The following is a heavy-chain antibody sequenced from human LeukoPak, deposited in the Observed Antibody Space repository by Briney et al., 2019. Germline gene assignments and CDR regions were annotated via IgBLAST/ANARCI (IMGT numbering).Heavy chain of an antibody. Sequence: PSVTLSLTCTVSGGSISSSSYYWGWIRQPPGKGLEWIGSIYYSGSTYYNPSLKSRVTISVDTSKNQFSLKLSSVTAADTAVYYCARAPGYYDSSGYVYYYYGMDVWGQGTTVTVSS. CDR1: GGSISSSSYY. D-gene: IGHD3-22*01. CDR2: IYYSGST. J-gene: IGHJ6*02. V-gene: IGHV4-39*07. CDR3: ARAPGYYDSSGYVYYYYGMDV.